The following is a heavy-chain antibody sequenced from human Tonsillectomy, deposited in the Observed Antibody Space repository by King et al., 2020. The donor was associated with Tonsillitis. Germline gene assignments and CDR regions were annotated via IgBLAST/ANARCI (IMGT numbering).Heavy chain of an antibody. CDR1: GYTFTSYD. D-gene: IGHD3-3*01. CDR3: ARPYFDFWSGFYRGAFDI. Sequence: QLVQSGAEVKKPGASVKVSCKASGYTFTSYDINWVRQATGQGLEWMGWMNPNSGNTGYAQKFQGRVTMTRNTSISTAYMELSSLRSEDTAGYYCARPYFDFWSGFYRGAFDIWGQGTMVTVSS. CDR2: MNPNSGNT. V-gene: IGHV1-8*01. J-gene: IGHJ3*02.